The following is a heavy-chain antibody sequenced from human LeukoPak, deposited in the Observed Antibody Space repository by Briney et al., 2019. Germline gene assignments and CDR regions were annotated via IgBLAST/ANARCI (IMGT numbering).Heavy chain of an antibody. Sequence: GGSLRLSCAASGFTVSSNYMSWVRQAPGKGLEWVSAISGSGGSTYYADSVKGRFTISRDNSKNTLYLQMNSLRAEDTAVYYCAKDVVGVAVPAAMEYWGQGTLVTVSS. V-gene: IGHV3-23*01. CDR3: AKDVVGVAVPAAMEY. D-gene: IGHD2-2*01. CDR2: ISGSGGST. CDR1: GFTVSSNY. J-gene: IGHJ4*02.